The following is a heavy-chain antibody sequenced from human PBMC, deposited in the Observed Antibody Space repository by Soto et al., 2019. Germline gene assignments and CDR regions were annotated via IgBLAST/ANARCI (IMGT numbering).Heavy chain of an antibody. CDR1: GFPFTTYG. V-gene: IGHV3-30*03. CDR2: ISYDGSNR. J-gene: IGHJ4*02. Sequence: QVQLVESGGGVVQPGRSLRLSCAASGFPFTTYGMHWVREGPGKGLEWVEVISYDGSNRYYADLVKGRFTISRDNSKNTLYLQMNDLRPEDTALYYCVGGQYYFDYRGQGTLVTVSS. D-gene: IGHD3-10*01. CDR3: VGGQYYFDY.